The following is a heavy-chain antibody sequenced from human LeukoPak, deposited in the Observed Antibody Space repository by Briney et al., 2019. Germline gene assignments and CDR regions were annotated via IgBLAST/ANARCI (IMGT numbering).Heavy chain of an antibody. D-gene: IGHD2-8*01. J-gene: IGHJ4*02. CDR1: GGSFSGYY. V-gene: IGHV4-34*01. CDR2: INHSGST. CDR3: ARGRAPGYSTL. Sequence: SETLSLTCAVYGGSFSGYYWSWIRQPPGKGLEWIGEINHSGSTNYNPSLKSRVTISVDTSKNQFSLKLSSVTAADTAVYYCARGRAPGYSTLWGQGTLVTVSS.